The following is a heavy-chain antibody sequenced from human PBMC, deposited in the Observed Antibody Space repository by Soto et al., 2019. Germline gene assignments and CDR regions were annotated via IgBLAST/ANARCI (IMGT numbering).Heavy chain of an antibody. V-gene: IGHV3-9*01. Sequence: EVQLVESGGGLVQPGRSLRLSCAASGFTFDDYAMHWVRQAPGKGLEWVSGISWNSGSIGYADSEKGRFTISRDNAKNSLYLQMNSLRAEDTALYYCAKDIGITIFGVVIHLMDVWGKGTTVTVSS. CDR1: GFTFDDYA. J-gene: IGHJ6*04. CDR3: AKDIGITIFGVVIHLMDV. CDR2: ISWNSGSI. D-gene: IGHD3-3*01.